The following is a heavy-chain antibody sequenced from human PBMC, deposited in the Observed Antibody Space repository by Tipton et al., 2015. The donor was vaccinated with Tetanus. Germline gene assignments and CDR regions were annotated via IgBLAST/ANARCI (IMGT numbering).Heavy chain of an antibody. D-gene: IGHD1-20*01. V-gene: IGHV4-30-4*01. Sequence: LRLSCTVSGASITSDEYYWSWIRQSPGRGLESIGYVLNGGKTYYHPSLRRRVIISLDRSKSQFSLKLTSVTAADTAVYYCARAPYNSPGKYYFDFWGQGTLVTVSS. J-gene: IGHJ4*02. CDR1: GASITSDEYY. CDR3: ARAPYNSPGKYYFDF. CDR2: VLNGGKT.